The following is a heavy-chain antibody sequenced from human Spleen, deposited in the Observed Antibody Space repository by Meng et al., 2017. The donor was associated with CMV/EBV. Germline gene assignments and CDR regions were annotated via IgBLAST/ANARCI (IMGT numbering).Heavy chain of an antibody. CDR1: RYTFTGYY. J-gene: IGHJ4*02. V-gene: IGHV1-2*02. CDR3: ARVPIPSFLLPDY. Sequence: KASRYTFTGYYLHWVQQAPGQGLEWMGWINPNSGGTNYAQKFQGRVTMTRDTSISTAYMELSRLRSDDTAVYYCARVPIPSFLLPDYWGQGTLVTVSS. CDR2: INPNSGGT. D-gene: IGHD2-2*02.